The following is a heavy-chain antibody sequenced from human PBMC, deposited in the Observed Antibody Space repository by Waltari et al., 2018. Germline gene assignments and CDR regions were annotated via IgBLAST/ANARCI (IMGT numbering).Heavy chain of an antibody. CDR2: ITHSGSS. CDR3: ARHMTTVTTSSFDY. D-gene: IGHD4-17*01. J-gene: IGHJ4*02. Sequence: QLQLQESGPGLVKPSETLSLTCTVSGASVSSRIHYWGWIRQSPGKGLEWIGSITHSGSSYYKPSLRSRVTLLVDTSKNQFSLRVNSVTAADMARYYCARHMTTVTTSSFDYWGQGALVTVSS. V-gene: IGHV4-39*07. CDR1: GASVSSRIHY.